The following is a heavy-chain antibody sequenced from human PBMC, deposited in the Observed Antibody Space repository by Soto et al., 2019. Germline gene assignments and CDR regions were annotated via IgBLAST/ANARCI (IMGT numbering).Heavy chain of an antibody. CDR1: GFTFSSCA. D-gene: IGHD3-3*01. CDR3: VKDEYYDFWSGYPLYYYGMDV. Sequence: GGSLRLSCSASGFTFSSCAMHWVRQAPGKGLEYVSAISSNGGSTYYADSVKGRFTISRDNSKNTLYLQMSSLRAEDTAVYYCVKDEYYDFWSGYPLYYYGMDVWGQGTTVTVSS. J-gene: IGHJ6*02. CDR2: ISSNGGST. V-gene: IGHV3-64D*06.